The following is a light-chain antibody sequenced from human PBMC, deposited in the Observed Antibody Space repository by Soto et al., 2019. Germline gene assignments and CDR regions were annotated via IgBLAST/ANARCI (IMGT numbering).Light chain of an antibody. CDR3: SSYTGGNPSYV. CDR2: GNG. Sequence: QSVLAQPPSVSGAPGQRVTISCTGSSSNIGAGHDVHWYQQLPGTAPKLLIYGNGNRPSGVPERFSGSKSGTSASLAITGLQAEDEADYYCSSYTGGNPSYVFGTGTKVTVL. J-gene: IGLJ1*01. CDR1: SSNIGAGHD. V-gene: IGLV1-40*01.